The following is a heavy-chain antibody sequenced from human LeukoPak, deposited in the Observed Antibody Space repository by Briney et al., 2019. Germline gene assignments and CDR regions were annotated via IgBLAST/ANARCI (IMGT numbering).Heavy chain of an antibody. V-gene: IGHV4-30-2*01. CDR1: ARSISSVGYS. D-gene: IGHD2-2*01. CDR3: ASTGYCSSTSCYLYTYYGMDV. CDR2: IYHTGST. J-gene: IGHJ6*04. Sequence: SQNMSLTCAVFARSISSVGYSWHWLRQPPGRGLEWIAYIYHTGSTYYNPCLKTRVTISVDRSKNQISLKLSSVTAADTAVYYCASTGYCSSTSCYLYTYYGMDVWGKGTTVTVSS.